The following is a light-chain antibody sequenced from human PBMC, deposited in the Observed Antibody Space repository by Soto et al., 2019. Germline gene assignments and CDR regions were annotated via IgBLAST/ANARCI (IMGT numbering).Light chain of an antibody. V-gene: IGKV3-20*01. J-gene: IGKJ2*01. CDR2: GAS. CDR3: QQYGSSPPYT. CDR1: QSVSSSY. Sequence: EIVLTQSPGTLSLSPGERATLSCRAIQSVSSSYLAWYQQKPGQAPRLLIYGASSRATGIPDRFSGSGSGTDFTLTISRLEPEDFAVYYCQQYGSSPPYTFGQGTNVDI.